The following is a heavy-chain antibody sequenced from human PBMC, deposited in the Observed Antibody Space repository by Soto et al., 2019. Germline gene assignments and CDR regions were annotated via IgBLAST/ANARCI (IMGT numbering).Heavy chain of an antibody. V-gene: IGHV6-1*01. CDR3: ARDLESGYSNYYYYMEV. CDR2: TYYRSKWYN. D-gene: IGHD5-12*01. CDR1: GDSVSSNSAA. Sequence: SQTLSLTCAISGDSVSSNSAAWNWIRQSPSRGLEWLGRTYYRSKWYNDYAVSVKSRITINADTSKNQFSLHLNSVSPEDTAVYYCARDLESGYSNYYYYMEVWGKGTTVTVSS. J-gene: IGHJ6*03.